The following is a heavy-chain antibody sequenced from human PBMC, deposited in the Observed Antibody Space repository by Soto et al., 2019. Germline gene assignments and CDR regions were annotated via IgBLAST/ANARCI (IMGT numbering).Heavy chain of an antibody. V-gene: IGHV3-15*01. D-gene: IGHD3-3*01. CDR3: GGFLEWLYYMDV. J-gene: IGHJ6*03. CDR2: IKSKTDGGTT. Sequence: EVQLVESGGGLVKPGGSLRLSCAASGFTFSNAWMSWVRQAPGKGLEWVGRIKSKTDGGTTDYAAPVKGRFTISRDDSKNTLYLQMNSLKTEDTAVYYCGGFLEWLYYMDVWGKGTTVTVSS. CDR1: GFTFSNAW.